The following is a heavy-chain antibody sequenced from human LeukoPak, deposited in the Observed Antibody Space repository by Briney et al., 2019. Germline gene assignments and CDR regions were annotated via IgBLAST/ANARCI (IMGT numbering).Heavy chain of an antibody. D-gene: IGHD3-22*01. CDR3: AKDRWYLDSSGKLDY. V-gene: IGHV3-23*01. J-gene: IGHJ4*02. CDR2: ISGSGGST. CDR1: GFTFSSYA. Sequence: GGSLRLSCAASGFTFSSYAMSWVRQAPGKGLEWVSAISGSGGSTYYADSMKGRFTISRDNSKNTLYLQMNSLRAEDTAVYYCAKDRWYLDSSGKLDYWGQGTLVTVSS.